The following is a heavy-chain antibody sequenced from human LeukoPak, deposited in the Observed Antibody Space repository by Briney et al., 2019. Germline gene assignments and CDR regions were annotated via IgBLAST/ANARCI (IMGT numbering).Heavy chain of an antibody. CDR1: GGSFSGYY. D-gene: IGHD2-15*01. J-gene: IGHJ4*02. V-gene: IGHV4-34*01. CDR3: ARHPFATPFDY. CDR2: INHSGNT. Sequence: SETLSLTCAVYGGSFSGYYWSWIRQPPGKGLEWIGEINHSGNTNYNPSLKSRITISVDTSKNQFSLKLSSVTAADTAVYFCARHPFATPFDYWGPGTLVTVSS.